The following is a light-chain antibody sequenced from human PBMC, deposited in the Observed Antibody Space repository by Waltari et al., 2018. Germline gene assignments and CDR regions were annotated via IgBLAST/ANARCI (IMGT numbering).Light chain of an antibody. CDR1: QNVSSK. Sequence: ETVMTQSPAPLSVSPGEGAILSCRASQNVSSKLAWYQQKPGQAPRLLIFGASTRATGIPARFSGSGSGTEFTLTISSLQSGDFAVYYCQQYNNWPPITFGQGTRLEIK. J-gene: IGKJ5*01. CDR3: QQYNNWPPIT. V-gene: IGKV3-15*01. CDR2: GAS.